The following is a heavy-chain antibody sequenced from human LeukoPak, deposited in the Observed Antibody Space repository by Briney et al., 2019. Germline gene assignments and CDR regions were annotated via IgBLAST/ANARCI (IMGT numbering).Heavy chain of an antibody. Sequence: GGSLRLSCAASGLTFSHYHFHWVRQAPGKGLEWVAFVSKYGADNYYADSVKGRFTISRDNSKNTLYLQMNSLRAEDTAVYYCAKGSEQAYGDYVPYYFDYWGQGTLVTVSS. CDR2: VSKYGADN. CDR3: AKGSEQAYGDYVPYYFDY. CDR1: GLTFSHYH. D-gene: IGHD4-17*01. V-gene: IGHV3-30*04. J-gene: IGHJ4*02.